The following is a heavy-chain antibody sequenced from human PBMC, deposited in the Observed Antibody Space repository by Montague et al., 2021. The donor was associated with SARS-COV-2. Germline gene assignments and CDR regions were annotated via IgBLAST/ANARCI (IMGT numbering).Heavy chain of an antibody. CDR2: INHSGST. CDR1: GDSISGYY. V-gene: IGHV4-34*01. J-gene: IGHJ6*02. CDR3: ARVRYCGSGTSLGMDV. Sequence: SETLSLTCAVYGDSISGYYWCWIRHLPRGGREGMGEINHSGSTNYYPSPNSRGTITVDTYKNQFSLKLSSVTAADTAVYYCARVRYCGSGTSLGMDVWGQGTPVTVSS. D-gene: IGHD3-10*01.